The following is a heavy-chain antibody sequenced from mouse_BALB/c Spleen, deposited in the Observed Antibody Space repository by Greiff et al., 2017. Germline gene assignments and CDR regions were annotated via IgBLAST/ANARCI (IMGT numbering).Heavy chain of an antibody. CDR2: ISSGGGST. CDR1: GFAFSSYD. D-gene: IGHD1-1*01. Sequence: EVKVVESGGGLVKPGGSLKLSCAASGFAFSSYDMSWVRQTPEKRLEWVAYISSGGGSTYYPDTVKGRFTISRDNAKNTLYLQMSSLKSEDTAMYYGARDTTGGSDYWGQGTLVTVSA. J-gene: IGHJ3*01. V-gene: IGHV5-12-1*01. CDR3: ARDTTGGSDY.